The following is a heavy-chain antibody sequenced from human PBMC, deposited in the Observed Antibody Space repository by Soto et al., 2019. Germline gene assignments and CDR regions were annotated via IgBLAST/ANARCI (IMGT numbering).Heavy chain of an antibody. D-gene: IGHD1-26*01. CDR2: IYYSGST. CDR1: GGSISSGGYY. CDR3: AGIYSGSPGGTLRY. V-gene: IGHV4-31*03. Sequence: QVQLQESGPGLVKPSQTLSLTCTVSGGSISSGGYYWSWIRQHPGKGLEWIGYIYYSGSTYYNPALKRRVTLSVDASKNQFSLKLSSATAADTAVYYCAGIYSGSPGGTLRYWGQGTLVTVSS. J-gene: IGHJ4*02.